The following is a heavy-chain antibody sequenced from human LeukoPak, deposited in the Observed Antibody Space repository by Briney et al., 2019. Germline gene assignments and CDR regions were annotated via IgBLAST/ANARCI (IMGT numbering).Heavy chain of an antibody. CDR2: ISGSGGST. D-gene: IGHD6-19*01. CDR3: AKTEHGSSGWYSCLDY. CDR1: GFTFSSYA. J-gene: IGHJ4*02. Sequence: GGSLRLSCAASGFTFSSYAMSWVRQAPGKGLEWVSAISGSGGSTYYADSVKGRFTISRDNSKNTLYLQMNSLRAEDTAVYYCAKTEHGSSGWYSCLDYWGQGTLVTVSS. V-gene: IGHV3-23*01.